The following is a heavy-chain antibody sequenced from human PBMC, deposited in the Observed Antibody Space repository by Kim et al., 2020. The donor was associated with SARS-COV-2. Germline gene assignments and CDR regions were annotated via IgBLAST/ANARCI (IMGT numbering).Heavy chain of an antibody. Sequence: GGSLRLSCAASGFTFSSYWMSWVRQAPGKGLEWVANIKQDGSEKYYVDSVKGRFTISRDNAKNSLYLQMNSLRAEDTAVYYCARNKGVATTRARYGMDVWGQGTTVTVSS. D-gene: IGHD5-12*01. CDR1: GFTFSSYW. V-gene: IGHV3-7*01. CDR2: IKQDGSEK. CDR3: ARNKGVATTRARYGMDV. J-gene: IGHJ6*02.